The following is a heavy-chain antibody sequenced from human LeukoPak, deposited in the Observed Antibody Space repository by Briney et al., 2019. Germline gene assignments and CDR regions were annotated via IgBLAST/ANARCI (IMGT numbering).Heavy chain of an antibody. CDR3: AKATGYLL. J-gene: IGHJ4*02. Sequence: RAGGSLSFSCAASGLTFDDYGRSWVRKAPGKGLEWVSGINWNGGSTGYADSVKGRFTISRDNSENTLYLQMNSLRAEDTAVYYCAKATGYLLWGQGTLVIVSS. D-gene: IGHD1-14*01. V-gene: IGHV3-20*04. CDR2: INWNGGST. CDR1: GLTFDDYG.